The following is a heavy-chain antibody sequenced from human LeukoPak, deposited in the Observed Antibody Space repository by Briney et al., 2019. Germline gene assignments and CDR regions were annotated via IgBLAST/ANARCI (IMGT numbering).Heavy chain of an antibody. CDR1: GFTFSSYG. V-gene: IGHV3-33*01. CDR3: ARGPYNYDILTGYLC. D-gene: IGHD3-9*01. CDR2: IWFDGSNE. Sequence: PGGSLRLSCAASGFTFSSYGMHWVRQAPGKGLEWVAVIWFDGSNEYYADSVKGRFIISRDNSKNTLYLQMNSLRAEDTAVYYCARGPYNYDILTGYLCWGQGTLVTVSS. J-gene: IGHJ4*02.